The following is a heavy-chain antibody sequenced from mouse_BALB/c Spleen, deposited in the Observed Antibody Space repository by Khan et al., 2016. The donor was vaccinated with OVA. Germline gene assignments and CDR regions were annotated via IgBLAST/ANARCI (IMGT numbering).Heavy chain of an antibody. V-gene: IGHV3-2*02. D-gene: IGHD1-2*01. Sequence: EVQLQESGPGLVKPSQPLSPTCTVTGYSITSGYGWNWIRQFPGNKLEWMGYISYSGSTKYNPSRKSRISITRDTSKNQLFLQLNSVTTEDTATYYCARTARIKYWGQGTTLTVSS. J-gene: IGHJ2*01. CDR3: ARTARIKY. CDR1: GYSITSGYG. CDR2: ISYSGST.